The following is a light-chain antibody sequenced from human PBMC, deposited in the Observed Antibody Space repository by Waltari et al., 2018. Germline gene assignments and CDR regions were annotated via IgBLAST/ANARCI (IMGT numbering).Light chain of an antibody. V-gene: IGKV3-15*01. J-gene: IGKJ2*03. CDR2: DAS. CDR3: QQYNDWYS. Sequence: EIVMTQSPATLSVSPGETSTISCRASQSVRSNLAWYQQKPGQAPRLPIYDASTRATGLPARFSGSGSGTEFTLTISSLQSEDSAVYYCQQYNDWYSFGQGTKLKIK. CDR1: QSVRSN.